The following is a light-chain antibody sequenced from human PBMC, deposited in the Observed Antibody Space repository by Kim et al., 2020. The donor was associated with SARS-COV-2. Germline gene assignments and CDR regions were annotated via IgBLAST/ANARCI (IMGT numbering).Light chain of an antibody. CDR1: SSDIGDYNY. V-gene: IGLV2-8*01. CDR3: SSYAGSNNLRV. CDR2: EVT. Sequence: QSALTQPPSASGSPGQSITISCTGTSSDIGDYNYVSWYQQQLGKAPKLIISEVTKRPAGVPDRFSGSKSGNAASLTVSGLQADDEADYYYSSYAGSNNLRVFGTGTKVTVL. J-gene: IGLJ1*01.